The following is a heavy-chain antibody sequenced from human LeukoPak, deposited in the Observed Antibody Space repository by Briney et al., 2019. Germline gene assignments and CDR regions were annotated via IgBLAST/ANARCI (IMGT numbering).Heavy chain of an antibody. CDR2: TYYRSKWYN. J-gene: IGHJ3*02. D-gene: IGHD1-26*01. CDR1: GDIVSSNSAA. V-gene: IGHV6-1*01. Sequence: SQTLSLTCAISGDIVSSNSAAWNWIRQSPSRGLEWLGRTYYRSKWYNDYAVSVKSRITINPDTSKNQFFLQVKSVTPEDTAVYYCARDSYVNDAFDIWGQGTMVTVSS. CDR3: ARDSYVNDAFDI.